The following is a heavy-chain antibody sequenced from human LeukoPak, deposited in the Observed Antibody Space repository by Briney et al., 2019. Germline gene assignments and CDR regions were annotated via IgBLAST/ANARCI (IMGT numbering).Heavy chain of an antibody. V-gene: IGHV3-11*01. CDR2: ITSGAGSI. J-gene: IGHJ4*02. CDR3: TRERRGTYYAFES. Sequence: GGSLRLSCDASGFSISDSYMSWIRQSPGKGLEWISYITSGAGSIKYADSVKGRFTISRDKAKNSVALQLNSLRAEDTAVYYCTRERRGTYYAFESWGQGTLVTVSS. D-gene: IGHD3-22*01. CDR1: GFSISDSY.